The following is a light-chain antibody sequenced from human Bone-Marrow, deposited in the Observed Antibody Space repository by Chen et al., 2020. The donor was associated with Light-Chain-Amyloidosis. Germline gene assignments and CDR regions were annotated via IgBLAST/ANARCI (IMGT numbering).Light chain of an antibody. Sequence: YELTQPSSVSVAPGQTATIACGGNNIGSTSVHWYQQTPGQAPLLVVYDDSDRPSGIPERLSGSNSGNTATLTISRVEAGDEADYYCQVWDRSSDRPVFGGGTKLTVL. CDR2: DDS. V-gene: IGLV3-21*02. CDR1: NIGSTS. CDR3: QVWDRSSDRPV. J-gene: IGLJ3*02.